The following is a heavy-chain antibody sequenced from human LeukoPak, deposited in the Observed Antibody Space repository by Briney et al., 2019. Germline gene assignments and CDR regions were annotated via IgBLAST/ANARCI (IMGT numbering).Heavy chain of an antibody. CDR3: ARRRFVTGTYFDL. CDR2: IYYSGST. CDR1: GGSISSYY. Sequence: SETLSLTCTVSGGSISSYYWSWIRQPPGKGLEWIGYIYYSGSTNYNPSLKSRVTISVDTSKNQFSLKLSSVTAADTAVYYCARRRFVTGTYFDLWGRGTLVTVSS. D-gene: IGHD2-21*02. J-gene: IGHJ2*01. V-gene: IGHV4-59*01.